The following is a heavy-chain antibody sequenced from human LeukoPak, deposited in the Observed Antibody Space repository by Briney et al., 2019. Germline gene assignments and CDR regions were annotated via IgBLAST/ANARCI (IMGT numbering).Heavy chain of an antibody. CDR2: ISSSGSTI. CDR3: ASQDYRYCFDY. D-gene: IGHD4/OR15-4a*01. V-gene: IGHV3-48*03. Sequence: GGSLRLSCAASGFTFSSYEMNWVRQAPGKGLEWVSYISSSGSTIYYADSVKGRFTISRGNAKNSLYLQMNSLRAEDTAVYYCASQDYRYCFDYWGQGTLVTVSS. J-gene: IGHJ4*02. CDR1: GFTFSSYE.